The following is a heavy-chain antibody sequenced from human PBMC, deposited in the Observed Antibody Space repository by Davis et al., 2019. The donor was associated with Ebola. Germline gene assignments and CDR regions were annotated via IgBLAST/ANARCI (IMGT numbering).Heavy chain of an antibody. Sequence: AASVKVSCKASGYTFTSYGISWVRQAPGQGLEWMGWISGYNGNTNYAQKLQGRVTMTTDTSTSTAYMELRSLRSDDTAVYYCARDRAVYYDSSGYYYYYYYGMDVWGKGTTVTVSS. CDR1: GYTFTSYG. CDR2: ISGYNGNT. V-gene: IGHV1-18*01. CDR3: ARDRAVYYDSSGYYYYYYYGMDV. D-gene: IGHD3-22*01. J-gene: IGHJ6*04.